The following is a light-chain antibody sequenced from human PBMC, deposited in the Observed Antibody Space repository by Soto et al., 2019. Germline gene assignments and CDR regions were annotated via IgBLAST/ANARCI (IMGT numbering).Light chain of an antibody. CDR2: EAS. CDR1: STDFVSYNR. V-gene: IGLV2-18*01. J-gene: IGLJ1*01. Sequence: QSVLTQPPSVSGSPGQSVTISCTGTSTDFVSYNRVSWYQQPPGTAPKPIIYEASNRPSGVPDRFSGSKSGNTASLTISGLQAAGEADYYCSLYTSENTYVFGTGTKVTV. CDR3: SLYTSENTYV.